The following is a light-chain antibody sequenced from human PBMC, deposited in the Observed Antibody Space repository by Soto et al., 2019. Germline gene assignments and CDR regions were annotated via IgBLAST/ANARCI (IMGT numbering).Light chain of an antibody. Sequence: DIQMTQSPSTLSAYVGDRVTITCRASQSNSSWLAWYQQKPGKAPKLLIYKASTLQSGVPSRFSGSGSGTEFTLAISSLQPDDSATYYCQQYNDNWTFGQGTKVDIK. V-gene: IGKV1-5*03. CDR1: QSNSSW. CDR2: KAS. CDR3: QQYNDNWT. J-gene: IGKJ1*01.